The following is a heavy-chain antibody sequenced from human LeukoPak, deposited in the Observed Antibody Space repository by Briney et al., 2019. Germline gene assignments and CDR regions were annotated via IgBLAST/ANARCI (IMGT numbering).Heavy chain of an antibody. V-gene: IGHV4-59*08. CDR3: AILRRDGYSHFDY. D-gene: IGHD5-24*01. CDR2: IYYSGST. CDR1: GGSISSYY. Sequence: SETLSLTCTVSGGSISSYYWSWIRQPPGKGLECIGYIYYSGSTNYNPSLKSRVTISVDTSKNQFSLKLSSVTAADTAVYYCAILRRDGYSHFDYWGQGTLVTVSS. J-gene: IGHJ4*02.